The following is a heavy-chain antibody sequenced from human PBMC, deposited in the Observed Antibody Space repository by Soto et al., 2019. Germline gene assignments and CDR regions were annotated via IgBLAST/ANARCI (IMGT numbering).Heavy chain of an antibody. CDR3: ARARNYYDSSGLFDY. J-gene: IGHJ4*02. CDR2: INPNSGGT. D-gene: IGHD3-22*01. Sequence: ASVKVSCKASGYTFTGYYMHWVRQAPGQGLEWMGWINPNSGGTNYAQKFQGRVTMTRDTSISTAYMELSRLRSDDRAVYYCARARNYYDSSGLFDYWGQGXLVTVPS. V-gene: IGHV1-2*02. CDR1: GYTFTGYY.